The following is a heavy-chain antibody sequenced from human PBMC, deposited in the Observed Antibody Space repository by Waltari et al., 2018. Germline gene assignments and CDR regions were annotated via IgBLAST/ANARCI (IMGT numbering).Heavy chain of an antibody. CDR3: ARVVGYDSHRGFDY. V-gene: IGHV3-30*02. Sequence: QVQLMESGGGVVQPGGSLRLSCSASGFIFSSHGLHWVRQAPGKGLEWVAFVRYDGSNKYYADSVKGRFTISRDNSKNTLYLQMNSLRPEDTAVYYCARVVGYDSHRGFDYWGQGTLVTVSS. D-gene: IGHD3-22*01. J-gene: IGHJ4*02. CDR2: VRYDGSNK. CDR1: GFIFSSHG.